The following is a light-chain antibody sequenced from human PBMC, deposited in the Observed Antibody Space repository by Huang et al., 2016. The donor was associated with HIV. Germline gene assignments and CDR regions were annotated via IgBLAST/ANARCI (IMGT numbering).Light chain of an antibody. CDR3: QQYGNSPPT. CDR1: QRVSSSY. Sequence: EIVLTQSPGTLSLSPGERATLSCRASQRVSSSYLAWYQQKPGQAPRLLIYGASSRATGIPDRFSGSGSGTDFTLTSSRLEPEDFAVFYCQQYGNSPPTFGQGPSWRSN. J-gene: IGKJ2*01. CDR2: GAS. V-gene: IGKV3-20*01.